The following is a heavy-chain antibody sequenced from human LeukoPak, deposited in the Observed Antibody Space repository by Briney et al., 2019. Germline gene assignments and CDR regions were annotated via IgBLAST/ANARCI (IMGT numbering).Heavy chain of an antibody. J-gene: IGHJ4*02. CDR1: GFTVSSNY. V-gene: IGHV3-7*04. CDR3: ARVYCSGGGCYSYFDY. Sequence: PGGSLRLSCAASGFTVSSNYMSWVRQAPGEGLQWVASIKPDGSEKYNVESVKGRFSISRDNAKSSLYLQMNSLRTEDTAVYFCARVYCSGGGCYSYFDYWGQGTLVTVSS. CDR2: IKPDGSEK. D-gene: IGHD2-15*01.